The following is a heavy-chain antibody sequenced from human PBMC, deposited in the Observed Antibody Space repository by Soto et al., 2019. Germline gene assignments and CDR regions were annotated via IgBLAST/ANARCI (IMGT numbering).Heavy chain of an antibody. CDR1: GGTFSSYA. CDR3: LVVVVAAPDY. Sequence: QVQLVQSGAEVKKPGSSVKVSCKASGGTFSSYAISWVRQPPGQGLEWMGGIIPIFGTANYAQKFQGRVTLTADESPSTDYMELRSLRSEDTAGYYCLVVVVAAPDYWGQGTLVTVSS. V-gene: IGHV1-69*01. D-gene: IGHD2-15*01. CDR2: IIPIFGTA. J-gene: IGHJ4*02.